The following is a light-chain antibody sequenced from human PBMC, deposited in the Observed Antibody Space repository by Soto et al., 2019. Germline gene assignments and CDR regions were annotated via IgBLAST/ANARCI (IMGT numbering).Light chain of an antibody. J-gene: IGLJ1*01. CDR3: CSSAPESTYV. V-gene: IGLV2-23*01. CDR1: SSDVGAYDA. Sequence: QSALAQPPSVSGSPGQSITISCTGTSSDVGAYDAVSWYQQHPGKAPQVIIYRGTKRPCGVSTRFSGSVSGNTASLTVSGLQAEDEAEYFCCSSAPESTYVFGTGTKLTVL. CDR2: RGT.